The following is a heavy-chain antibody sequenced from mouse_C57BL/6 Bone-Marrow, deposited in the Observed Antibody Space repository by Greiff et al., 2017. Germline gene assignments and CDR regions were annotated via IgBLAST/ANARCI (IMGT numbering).Heavy chain of an antibody. CDR3: ARPYYGNYWYFDV. D-gene: IGHD2-10*01. J-gene: IGHJ1*03. CDR2: ISPGSGNT. Sequence: QVQLQQPGAELVKPGASVKMSCKASGYTFTSYWITWVKQRPGQGLEWIGDISPGSGNTNYNEKFKSKATLTEDTSSSTAYLQLSSLTSEDSAVYYCARPYYGNYWYFDVWGTGTTVTVSS. V-gene: IGHV1-55*01. CDR1: GYTFTSYW.